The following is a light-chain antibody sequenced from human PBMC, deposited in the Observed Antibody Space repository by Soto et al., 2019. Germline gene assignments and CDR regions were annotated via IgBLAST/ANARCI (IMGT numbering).Light chain of an antibody. V-gene: IGKV1-5*01. CDR3: QQYNSYST. CDR1: QSIRSW. Sequence: DFQMTQSPSTLSASVGDRVTITCRASQSIRSWLAWYQQKPGKAPKLLIYDASSLECGVPSRFSGSGSGTEFTLTISSLQPDDFATYYCQQYNSYSTFGQGTKVEIK. CDR2: DAS. J-gene: IGKJ1*01.